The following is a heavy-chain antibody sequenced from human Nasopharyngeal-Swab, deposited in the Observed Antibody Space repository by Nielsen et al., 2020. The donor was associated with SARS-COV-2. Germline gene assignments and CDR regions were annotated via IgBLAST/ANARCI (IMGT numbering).Heavy chain of an antibody. CDR2: IYYSGST. J-gene: IGHJ4*02. D-gene: IGHD1-26*01. V-gene: IGHV4-30-4*01. Sequence: SETLSLTCTVPGGSISSGDYYWSWIRQPPGKGLEWIGYIYYSGSTYYNPSLKSRVTISVDTSKNQFSLKLSSVTAADTAVYYCARDWELLGFDYWGQGTLVTVSS. CDR1: GGSISSGDYY. CDR3: ARDWELLGFDY.